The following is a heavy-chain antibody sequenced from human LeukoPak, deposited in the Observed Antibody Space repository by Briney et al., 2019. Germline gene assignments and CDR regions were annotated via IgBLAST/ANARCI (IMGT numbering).Heavy chain of an antibody. Sequence: QPGGSLRLSCAAPGFTFSSNWMHWVRQGPGKGLVWVSRISTDGNSTTYADSVKGRFTISRDNAKNTLYLQMNSLRAEDTAVYYCSRASSSVPNLLDYWGQGTQVTVSS. CDR2: ISTDGNST. V-gene: IGHV3-74*01. J-gene: IGHJ4*02. D-gene: IGHD6-19*01. CDR1: GFTFSSNW. CDR3: SRASSSVPNLLDY.